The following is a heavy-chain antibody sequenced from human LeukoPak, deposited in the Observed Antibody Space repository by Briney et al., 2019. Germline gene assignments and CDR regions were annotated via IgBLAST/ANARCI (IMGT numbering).Heavy chain of an antibody. V-gene: IGHV1-2*02. Sequence: VASVKVSCKASGYTFTGYHMHWVRQAPGQGLEWMGWINPNSGGTNYAQKFQGRVTMTRDTSISTAYMELSRLRSDDTAVYYCARAPANYDYVWGSYREYYFDYWGQGTLVTVSS. CDR1: GYTFTGYH. CDR3: ARAPANYDYVWGSYREYYFDY. D-gene: IGHD3-16*02. J-gene: IGHJ4*02. CDR2: INPNSGGT.